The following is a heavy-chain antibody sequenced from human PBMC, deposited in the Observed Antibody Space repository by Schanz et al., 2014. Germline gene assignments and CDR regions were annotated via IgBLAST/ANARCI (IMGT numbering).Heavy chain of an antibody. Sequence: EVQLVESGGGLVQPGRSLRLSCVASGFRFDDYAMHWVRQAPGKGLEWVSGMSWNAGSLGYGDSVKGRFTISRDNSKNTVNLQMNSLRAEDTAVYYCAKEKEEVAADGSCFDYWGQGTLVTVSS. D-gene: IGHD6-13*01. V-gene: IGHV3-9*01. CDR3: AKEKEEVAADGSCFDY. CDR2: MSWNAGSL. CDR1: GFRFDDYA. J-gene: IGHJ4*02.